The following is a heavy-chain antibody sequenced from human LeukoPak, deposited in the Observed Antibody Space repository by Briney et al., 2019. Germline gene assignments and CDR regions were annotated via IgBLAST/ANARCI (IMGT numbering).Heavy chain of an antibody. V-gene: IGHV3-66*01. Sequence: GGSLRLSCAVFGFTVSGNYMSWDRQAPRKGLEWVSAIYTDGNTHYAGSVKGRFTISRDSFKNTLYLQMNSLRAEDTAVYYCARDRPYGGVGDFDYWGQGTLVTVSS. J-gene: IGHJ4*02. CDR1: GFTVSGNY. D-gene: IGHD3-16*01. CDR2: IYTDGNT. CDR3: ARDRPYGGVGDFDY.